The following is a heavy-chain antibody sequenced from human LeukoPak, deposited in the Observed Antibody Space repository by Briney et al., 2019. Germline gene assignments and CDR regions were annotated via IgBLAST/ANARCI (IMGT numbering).Heavy chain of an antibody. V-gene: IGHV3-64D*06. CDR2: ISSNGGST. Sequence: GGSLRLSCAASGFTFRNYWMHWVRQAPGKGLEYVSGISSNGGSTYYADSVKGRFTISRDNSKNTLYLQVSSLRPEDTAVYYCVNQISGWVYWGQGTLVTVSS. CDR3: VNQISGWVY. CDR1: GFTFRNYW. J-gene: IGHJ4*02. D-gene: IGHD6-19*01.